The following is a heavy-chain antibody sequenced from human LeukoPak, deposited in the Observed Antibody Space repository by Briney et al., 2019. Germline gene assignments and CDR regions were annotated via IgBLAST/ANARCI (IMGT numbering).Heavy chain of an antibody. CDR2: IVVGSGNT. J-gene: IGHJ3*02. CDR3: AAVADDSSGYDAFDI. V-gene: IGHV1-58*02. D-gene: IGHD3-22*01. CDR1: GFTFTSSA. Sequence: ASVKVSCKASGFTFTSSAMQWVRQARGQRLEWIGWIVVGSGNTNYAQKFQERVTITRDMSTSTAYMELSSLRSEDTAVYCCAAVADDSSGYDAFDIWGQGTMVTVSS.